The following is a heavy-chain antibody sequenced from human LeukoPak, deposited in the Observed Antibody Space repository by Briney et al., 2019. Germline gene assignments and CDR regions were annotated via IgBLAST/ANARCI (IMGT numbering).Heavy chain of an antibody. CDR2: IKQDGSEE. J-gene: IGHJ4*02. Sequence: PGGSLRLSCAASGFTFSSYWMSWVRQAPGKGLEWVANIKQDGSEEYYVDSVKGRFTISRDNAKNSLYLQMNSLRAEDTAVYYCARLPYYYGSGKRTRGYYFDYWGQGTLVTVSS. CDR1: GFTFSSYW. CDR3: ARLPYYYGSGKRTRGYYFDY. D-gene: IGHD3-10*01. V-gene: IGHV3-7*01.